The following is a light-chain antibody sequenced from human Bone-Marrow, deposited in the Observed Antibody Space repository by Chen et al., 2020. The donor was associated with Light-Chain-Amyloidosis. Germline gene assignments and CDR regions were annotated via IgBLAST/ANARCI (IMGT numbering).Light chain of an antibody. CDR1: DLPTKY. V-gene: IGLV3-25*03. Sequence: SYELTPPPSVSVSPGPTATIPCSGDDLPTKYAYWYQQKPGQAPVLVIHRDTERPSGISERFSGSSSGTTVTLTISGVQAEDEADYHCQSADSSGTYEVIFGGGTKLTVL. CDR2: RDT. J-gene: IGLJ2*01. CDR3: QSADSSGTYEVI.